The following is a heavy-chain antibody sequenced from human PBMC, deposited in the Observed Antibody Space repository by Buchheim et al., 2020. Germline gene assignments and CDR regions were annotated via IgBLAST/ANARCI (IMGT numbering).Heavy chain of an antibody. CDR2: IDPSDSYT. J-gene: IGHJ6*02. Sequence: EVQLVQSGAGVKKPGESLRISCKGSGYSFTSYWISWVRQMPGKGLEWMGRIDPSDSYTNYSPSFQGHVTISADKSISTAFPQWSSLKASDTAMYYCARHKIFRNCSSTSCFYYYYGMDVWGQGTT. V-gene: IGHV5-10-1*01. CDR1: GYSFTSYW. CDR3: ARHKIFRNCSSTSCFYYYYGMDV. D-gene: IGHD2-2*01.